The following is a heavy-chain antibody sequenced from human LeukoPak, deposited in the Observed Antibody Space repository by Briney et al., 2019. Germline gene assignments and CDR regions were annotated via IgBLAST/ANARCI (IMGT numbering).Heavy chain of an antibody. V-gene: IGHV3-30*02. CDR2: IPYDGSDK. CDR3: KEVDY. J-gene: IGHJ4*02. CDR1: GFTFSSYG. Sequence: PGGSLRLSCAASGFTFSSYGMHWVRQAPGKGLEWVAFIPYDGSDKYYADSVKGRFTISRDNSKNTLYLQMNSLRAEDTAVYYCKEVDYWGQGTLVTVSS.